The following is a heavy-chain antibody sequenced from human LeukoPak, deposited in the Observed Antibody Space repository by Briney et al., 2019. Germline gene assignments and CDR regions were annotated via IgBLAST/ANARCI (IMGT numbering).Heavy chain of an antibody. V-gene: IGHV4-59*01. CDR3: ARILHYYDSSGYYYLFDY. Sequence: PSETLSLTXAVSGGSISSYYWSWIRQAPGKGLEWIGYVYYSGSTNYNPSLRSRVTISVDTSKNQFSLKLSSVTAADTAVYYCARILHYYDSSGYYYLFDYWGQGTLVTVSS. J-gene: IGHJ4*02. CDR1: GGSISSYY. CDR2: VYYSGST. D-gene: IGHD3-22*01.